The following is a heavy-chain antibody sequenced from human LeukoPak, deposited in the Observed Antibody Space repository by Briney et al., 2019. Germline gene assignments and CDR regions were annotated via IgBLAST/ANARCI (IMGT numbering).Heavy chain of an antibody. D-gene: IGHD3-9*01. Sequence: GGSLRLSCAASGITFNNAWMSWVRQAPGKGLEWVGRIKSKTFGGTTDTAAPLKGRFTISRDDSKNMVYLHMNSLRAEDTAAYYCYTDIFSSNFEVYWGQGTLVTVSS. CDR3: YTDIFSSNFEVY. CDR2: IKSKTFGGTT. J-gene: IGHJ4*02. V-gene: IGHV3-15*01. CDR1: GITFNNAW.